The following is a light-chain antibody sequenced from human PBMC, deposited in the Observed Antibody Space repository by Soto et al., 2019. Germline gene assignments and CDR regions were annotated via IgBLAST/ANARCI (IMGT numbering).Light chain of an antibody. V-gene: IGKV3-11*01. Sequence: EIVLTQSPATLSLSPGERATLSCRASQSVSSYLAWYQQKPGQAPRLLIYDASNRATGIPARFSGSGSGTDFPLTISRLVPEDFADYCCQQRSNWPPFTFGPGTKVDIK. CDR3: QQRSNWPPFT. CDR1: QSVSSY. CDR2: DAS. J-gene: IGKJ3*01.